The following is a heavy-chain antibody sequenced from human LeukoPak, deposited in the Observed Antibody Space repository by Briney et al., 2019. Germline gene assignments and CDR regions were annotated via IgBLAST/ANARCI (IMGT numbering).Heavy chain of an antibody. V-gene: IGHV3-66*04. CDR1: GFTFSNYA. CDR2: IYSGGTT. CDR3: ARQMGATTTFYY. Sequence: GGSLRLSCAASGFTFSNYAMNWVRQAPGKGLEWVSVIYSGGTTYYADSVKGRFTISRDNSENTLYLQMNSLRAEDTAVYYCARQMGATTTFYYWGQGALVTVSS. D-gene: IGHD1-26*01. J-gene: IGHJ4*02.